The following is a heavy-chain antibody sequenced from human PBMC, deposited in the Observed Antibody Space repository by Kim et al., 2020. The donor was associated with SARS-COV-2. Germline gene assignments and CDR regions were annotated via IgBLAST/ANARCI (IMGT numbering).Heavy chain of an antibody. CDR2: ISGSGGST. CDR3: AKTPPGYGSRHGGHFDY. V-gene: IGHV3-23*01. J-gene: IGHJ4*02. D-gene: IGHD2-15*01. CDR1: GFTFSSYA. Sequence: GGSLRLSCAASGFTFSSYAMSWVRQAPGKGLEWVSAISGSGGSTYYADSVKGRFTISRDNSKNTLYLQMNSLRAEDTAVYYCAKTPPGYGSRHGGHFDYWGQGTLVTVSS.